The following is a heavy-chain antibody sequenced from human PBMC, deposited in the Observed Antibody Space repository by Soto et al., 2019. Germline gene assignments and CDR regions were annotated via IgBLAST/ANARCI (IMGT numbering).Heavy chain of an antibody. J-gene: IGHJ2*01. CDR1: GFTFNTAW. Sequence: EVQLVESGGGLVKPGGSLRLSCAASGFTFNTAWMHWVRQAPGKGLEWVGRIKSKGGGGTTDYAAPVKGRFTISRDDSENTMSLQMNSLKMEDTAVYYCGWERPYWYLALWGRGTLVTVSS. D-gene: IGHD1-26*01. CDR2: IKSKGGGGTT. CDR3: GWERPYWYLAL. V-gene: IGHV3-15*07.